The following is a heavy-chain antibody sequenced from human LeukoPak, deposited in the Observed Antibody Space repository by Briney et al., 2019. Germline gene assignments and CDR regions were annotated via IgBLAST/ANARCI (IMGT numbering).Heavy chain of an antibody. CDR2: IRYDGSNK. J-gene: IGHJ4*02. CDR1: GFTFSSYC. CDR3: AKEWERRWELPDY. D-gene: IGHD1-26*01. Sequence: GGSLRLSCAASGFTFSSYCMHWVRQAPGKGLEWVAFIRYDGSNKYYADSVKGRFTISRDNSKNTLYLQMNSLRAEDTAVYYCAKEWERRWELPDYWGQGTLVTVSS. V-gene: IGHV3-30*02.